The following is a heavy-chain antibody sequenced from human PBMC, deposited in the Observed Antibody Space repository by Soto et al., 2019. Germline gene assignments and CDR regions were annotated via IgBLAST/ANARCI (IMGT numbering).Heavy chain of an antibody. Sequence: QVQLQQWGAGLLKPSETLSLTCAVYGGSLSGYYWSWIRQPPGKGLEWIGEINHSGSTNYNPSLKSRVTISVDTSKNQFSLKLSSVTAADTAVYYCARGVDIVANDYYYWGQGTLVTVSS. V-gene: IGHV4-34*01. D-gene: IGHD5-12*01. CDR3: ARGVDIVANDYYY. CDR2: INHSGST. CDR1: GGSLSGYY. J-gene: IGHJ4*02.